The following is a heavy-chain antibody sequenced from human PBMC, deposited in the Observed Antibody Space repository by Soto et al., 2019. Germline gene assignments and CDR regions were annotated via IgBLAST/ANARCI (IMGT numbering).Heavy chain of an antibody. CDR1: GFTFSSYW. J-gene: IGHJ6*02. CDR2: IKHDGSEK. Sequence: EVQLVESGGGLVQPGGSLRLSCTASGFTFSSYWMSWVRQAPGKGLEWVANIKHDGSEKNYVDSVKGRFTISTDNPKNSVFLQMNSLRAEDTAVYYCARQGGRRTYYYYYGMDVWGQGTTVTVSS. CDR3: ARQGGRRTYYYYYGMDV. D-gene: IGHD3-16*01. V-gene: IGHV3-7*01.